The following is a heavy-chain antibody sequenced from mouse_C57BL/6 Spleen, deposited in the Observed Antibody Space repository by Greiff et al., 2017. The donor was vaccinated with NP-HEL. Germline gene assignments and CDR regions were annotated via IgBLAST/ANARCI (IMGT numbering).Heavy chain of an antibody. J-gene: IGHJ4*01. D-gene: IGHD1-1*01. CDR3: AIPITTVVASYYAMDY. V-gene: IGHV2-4*01. Sequence: QVQLQQSGPGLVQPSQSLSITCTVSGFSLTSYGVHWVRQPPGKGLEWLGVIWSGGSTDYNAAFISRLSISKDNSKSQVFFKMNSLQADDTAIYYCAIPITTVVASYYAMDYWGQGTSVTVSS. CDR1: GFSLTSYG. CDR2: IWSGGST.